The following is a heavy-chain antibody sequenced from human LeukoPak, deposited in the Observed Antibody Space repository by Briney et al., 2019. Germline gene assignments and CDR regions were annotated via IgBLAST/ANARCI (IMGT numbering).Heavy chain of an antibody. Sequence: GGSLRLSCAASGFTFSSYSMNWVRQAPGKGLEWVSFISSSSSYICYADSVKGRFTISRDNAKNSLYLQMNSLRAEDTAVYYCARGAFGVQWGQGTLVTVSS. CDR1: GFTFSSYS. CDR3: ARGAFGVQ. V-gene: IGHV3-21*01. CDR2: ISSSSSYI. J-gene: IGHJ4*02. D-gene: IGHD3-16*01.